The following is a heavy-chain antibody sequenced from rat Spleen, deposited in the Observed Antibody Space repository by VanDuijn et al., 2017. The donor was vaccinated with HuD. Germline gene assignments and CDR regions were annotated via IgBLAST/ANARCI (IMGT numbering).Heavy chain of an antibody. V-gene: IGHV2-43*01. CDR2: IWTGGST. J-gene: IGHJ2*01. Sequence: QVQLKESGPGLVQPSQTLSLACTVSGFSLTSYHVHWVRQPSGKGLEWMGVIWTGGSTEYNSALKSRLSISRDTSKSQVFLKMNSLQTEDTATYFCARRTLTTDGPVRVFDYWGQGVMVTVSS. D-gene: IGHD1-11*01. CDR3: ARRTLTTDGPVRVFDY. CDR1: GFSLTSYH.